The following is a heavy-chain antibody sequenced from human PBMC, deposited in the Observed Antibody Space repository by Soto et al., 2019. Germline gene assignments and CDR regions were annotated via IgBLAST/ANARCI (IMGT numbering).Heavy chain of an antibody. CDR2: ISAYNGNT. CDR1: GYTFTSYG. Sequence: QVQLVQSGAEVKKPGASVKVSCKASGYTFTSYGISWVRQAPGQGLEWMGWISAYNGNTNYAQKLQGRVTMTTDTSTSTAYMELRSLRSDDTAVYYCARVRGIGYCSSTSCYGVGFDPWCQGTLVTVSS. J-gene: IGHJ5*02. CDR3: ARVRGIGYCSSTSCYGVGFDP. V-gene: IGHV1-18*01. D-gene: IGHD2-2*03.